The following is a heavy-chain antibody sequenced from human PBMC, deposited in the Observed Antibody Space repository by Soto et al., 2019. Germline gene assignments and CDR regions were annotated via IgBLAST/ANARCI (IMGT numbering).Heavy chain of an antibody. CDR2: IIPMFGTP. V-gene: IGHV1-69*01. CDR3: AGWTRRDGYREDWYFDL. D-gene: IGHD5-12*01. Sequence: QVQLVQSGAEVKKPGSSVKVSCKASGGTFTYSAVSWVRQAPGQGLEWMGGIIPMFGTPNYAQKFQGRLTISADESTSTVYMELSSLRSEDAAVYYCAGWTRRDGYREDWYFDLWGRGTLVTVSS. J-gene: IGHJ2*01. CDR1: GGTFTYSA.